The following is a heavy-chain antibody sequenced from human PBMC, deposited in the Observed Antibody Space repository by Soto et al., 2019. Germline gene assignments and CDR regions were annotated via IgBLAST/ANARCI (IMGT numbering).Heavy chain of an antibody. CDR3: ARDFGAVSIVGAKRGYYGMDV. J-gene: IGHJ6*02. V-gene: IGHV4-59*12. CDR1: GGSISSYY. D-gene: IGHD1-26*01. Sequence: PSETLSLTCTVSGGSISSYYWSWIRQPPGKGLEWIGYIYYSGSTNYNPSLKSRVTIPVDTSKNQFSLKLSSVTAADTAVYYCARDFGAVSIVGAKRGYYGMDVWGQGTTVTVSS. CDR2: IYYSGST.